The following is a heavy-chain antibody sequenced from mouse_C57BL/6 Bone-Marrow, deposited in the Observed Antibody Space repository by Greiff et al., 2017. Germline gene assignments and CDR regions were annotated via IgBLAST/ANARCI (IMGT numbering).Heavy chain of an antibody. CDR2: SRNKANDYTT. D-gene: IGHD1-1*01. CDR1: GFTFSDFY. Sequence: EVQRVESGGGLVQSGRSLRLSCATSGFTFSDFYMEWVRQAPGKGLEWIAASRNKANDYTTEYSASVKGRFIVSIDTSQSILYLQMNALRAEDTASYYCARDSYYGSSYWYFDVWGTGTTVTVSS. V-gene: IGHV7-1*01. J-gene: IGHJ1*03. CDR3: ARDSYYGSSYWYFDV.